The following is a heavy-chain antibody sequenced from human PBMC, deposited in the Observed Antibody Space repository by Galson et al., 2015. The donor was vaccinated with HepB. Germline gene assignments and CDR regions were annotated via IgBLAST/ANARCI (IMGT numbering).Heavy chain of an antibody. V-gene: IGHV3-21*01. CDR1: GFTFSRYS. J-gene: IGHJ6*02. Sequence: SLRLSCAASGFTFSRYSMNWVRQAPGKGLEWVSSISSSSSYIYYADSVKGRFTISRDNAKNSLYLQMNSLRAEDTAVYYCARDRVLGWLVDYYYYYGMDVWGQGTTVTVSS. CDR3: ARDRVLGWLVDYYYYYGMDV. CDR2: ISSSSSYI. D-gene: IGHD6-19*01.